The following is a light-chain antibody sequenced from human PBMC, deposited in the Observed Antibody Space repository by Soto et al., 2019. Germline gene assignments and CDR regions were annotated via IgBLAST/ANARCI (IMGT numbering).Light chain of an antibody. CDR2: GAS. CDR1: QNVNST. J-gene: IGKJ5*01. Sequence: IVFTHSPSTLSFSQGGRATLSCRASQNVNSTFLAWYQQKPGQAPRLLISGASNRATGIPARFSGSESGTEFTLTISSLQSEDFAVYYCQQYNSWPITFGQGTRLEIK. CDR3: QQYNSWPIT. V-gene: IGKV3D-15*01.